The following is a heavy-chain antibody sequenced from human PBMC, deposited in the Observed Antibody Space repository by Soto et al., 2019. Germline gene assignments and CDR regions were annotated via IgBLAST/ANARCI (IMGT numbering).Heavy chain of an antibody. D-gene: IGHD5-18*01. CDR3: ARDGDSPTYYYYYYXMDV. V-gene: IGHV3-33*01. Sequence: PGGSLRLSCAASGFTFSSYGMHWVRQAPGKGLEWVAVIWYDGSNKYYADSVKGRFTISRDNSKNTLYLQMNSLRAEDTFVYYCARDGDSPTYYYYYYXMDVWGQGTTVTVSS. J-gene: IGHJ6*02. CDR2: IWYDGSNK. CDR1: GFTFSSYG.